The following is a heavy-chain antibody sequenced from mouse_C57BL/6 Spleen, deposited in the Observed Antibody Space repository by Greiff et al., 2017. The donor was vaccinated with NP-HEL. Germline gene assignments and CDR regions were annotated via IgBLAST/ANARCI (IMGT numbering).Heavy chain of an antibody. CDR3: ARGDDYDGYFDV. V-gene: IGHV3-1*01. CDR1: GYSITSGYD. CDR2: ISYSGST. Sequence: DVQLQESGPGMVKPSQSLSLTCTVTGYSITSGYDWHWIRHFPGNKLEWMGYISYSGSTNYNPSLKSRISITHDTSKNHFFLKLNSVTTEDTATYYCARGDDYDGYFDVWGTGTTVTVSS. J-gene: IGHJ1*03. D-gene: IGHD2-4*01.